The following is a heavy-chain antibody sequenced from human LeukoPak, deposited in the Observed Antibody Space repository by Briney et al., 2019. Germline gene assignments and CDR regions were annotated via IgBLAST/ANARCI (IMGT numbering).Heavy chain of an antibody. V-gene: IGHV4-30-4*01. CDR2: IYSSGST. CDR3: ARGGRCSAVDCYSWFDP. Sequence: SETLSLTCTVSGGSISSGDYYWNWIRQPPGKGLEWIGYIYSSGSTYYNPSLKSRLAISVDTSKNQFSLNLTSVTATDTAVYYCARGGRCSAVDCYSWFDPWGQGTLVTVSS. J-gene: IGHJ5*02. D-gene: IGHD2-15*01. CDR1: GGSISSGDYY.